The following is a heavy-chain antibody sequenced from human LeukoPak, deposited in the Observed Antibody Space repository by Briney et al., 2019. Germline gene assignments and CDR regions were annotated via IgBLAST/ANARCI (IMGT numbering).Heavy chain of an antibody. D-gene: IGHD3-22*01. CDR2: INPNSGGT. CDR1: GYTFTGYY. V-gene: IGHV1-2*02. J-gene: IGHJ4*02. Sequence: ASVKVSCKASGYTFTGYYMHWVRQAPGQGLEWMGWINPNSGGTNYAQKFQGRVTMTRDTSISTAYMELSSLRSEDTAVYYCASLYYDSSGYSLNGYFDYWGQGTLVTVSS. CDR3: ASLYYDSSGYSLNGYFDY.